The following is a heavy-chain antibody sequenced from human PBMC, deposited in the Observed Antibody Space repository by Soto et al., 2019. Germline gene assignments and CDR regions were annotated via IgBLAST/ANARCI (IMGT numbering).Heavy chain of an antibody. V-gene: IGHV2-5*02. D-gene: IGHD4-4*01. J-gene: IGHJ6*03. CDR1: GFSLSTSGVG. Sequence: QITLRESGPTLVKATQNLTLTCSFSGFSLSTSGVGVGWIRQPPGKALEWLALLYWDGDRRYSPSLNSRLTIIKDTSKNQVVLTMTNMDPVDTGTYYCAHYTVDTYMDVWGKGTTVTVSS. CDR2: LYWDGDR. CDR3: AHYTVDTYMDV.